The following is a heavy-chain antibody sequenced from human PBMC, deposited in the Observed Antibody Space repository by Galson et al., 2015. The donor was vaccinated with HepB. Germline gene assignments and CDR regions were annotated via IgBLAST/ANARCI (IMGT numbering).Heavy chain of an antibody. CDR3: ARETLYGSGSYYFDY. Sequence: TLSLTCTVSGGSISSYYWSWIRQPPGKGLEWIGYIYYSGSTNYNPSLKSRVTISVDTSKNQFSLKLSSVTAADTAVYYCARETLYGSGSYYFDYWGQGTLVTVSS. CDR1: GGSISSYY. J-gene: IGHJ4*02. D-gene: IGHD3-10*01. V-gene: IGHV4-59*01. CDR2: IYYSGST.